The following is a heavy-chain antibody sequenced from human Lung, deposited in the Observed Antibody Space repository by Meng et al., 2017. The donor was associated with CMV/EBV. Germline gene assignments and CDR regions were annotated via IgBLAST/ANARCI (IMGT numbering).Heavy chain of an antibody. CDR1: GSSITNYY. CDR3: ARRTRDGYNLRDDYFDY. Sequence: QVQRQWSGPGLVIPAEPLSLTCTVSGSSITNYYWSWIRQPLGKGLECIGPIYYSGSTKYNPPLQSRVTISVDKSKNQFSLRLSSMTAADTAVYYSARRTRDGYNLRDDYFDYWGQGTLVTVSS. V-gene: IGHV4-59*08. J-gene: IGHJ4*02. CDR2: IYYSGST. D-gene: IGHD5-24*01.